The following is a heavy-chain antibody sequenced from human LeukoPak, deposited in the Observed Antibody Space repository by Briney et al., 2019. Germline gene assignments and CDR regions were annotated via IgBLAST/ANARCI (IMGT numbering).Heavy chain of an antibody. J-gene: IGHJ4*02. CDR1: GFTVSNNY. CDR3: ARDGDYYDSSGYFGY. CDR2: IYSGGST. Sequence: PGGSLRLSCAASGFTVSNNYMSWVRQAPGKGLEWVSVIYSGGSTYYADSVKGRFTISRDNSKNTLYLQMNSLRAEDTAVYYCARDGDYYDSSGYFGYWGQGTLVTVSS. D-gene: IGHD3-22*01. V-gene: IGHV3-66*02.